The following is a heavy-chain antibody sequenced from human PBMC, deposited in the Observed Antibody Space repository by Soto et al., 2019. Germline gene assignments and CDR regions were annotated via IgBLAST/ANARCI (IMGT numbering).Heavy chain of an antibody. CDR2: ISGSGGST. V-gene: IGHV3-23*01. CDR3: AKDIWPGAVAVDEYFQQ. Sequence: PGGSLRLSCAASGFTFSSYAMSWVRQAPGKGLEWVSAISGSGGSTYYADSVKGRFTISRDNSKNTPYLQMNSLRAEDTAVYYCAKDIWPGAVAVDEYFQQWGQGTLVTVSS. J-gene: IGHJ1*01. D-gene: IGHD6-19*01. CDR1: GFTFSSYA.